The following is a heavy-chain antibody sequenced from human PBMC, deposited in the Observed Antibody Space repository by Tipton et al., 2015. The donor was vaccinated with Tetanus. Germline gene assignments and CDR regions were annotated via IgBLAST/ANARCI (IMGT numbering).Heavy chain of an antibody. J-gene: IGHJ3*02. Sequence: GLVKPSETLSLTCAVSGGSFSGFYWSWIRQPPGKGLEWIGEINHRGGTSYNPSLKSRVTISVDTSKNQFSLNMSSVTAADTAVYYCARWGDASGSTNLYAFDIWGQGTMVSVSS. CDR2: INHRGGT. V-gene: IGHV4-34*01. CDR3: ARWGDASGSTNLYAFDI. CDR1: GGSFSGFY. D-gene: IGHD3-10*01.